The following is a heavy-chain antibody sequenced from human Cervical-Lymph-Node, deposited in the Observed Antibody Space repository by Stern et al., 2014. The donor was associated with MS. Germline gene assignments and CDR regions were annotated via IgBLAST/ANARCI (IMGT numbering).Heavy chain of an antibody. D-gene: IGHD6-19*01. CDR1: AHTVTTYD. Sequence: QVQLVESGAEVRKPGASVKVSCKATAHTVTTYDINWVRQAPGQGLEWMGWMNPNSGNTGYAQKFQGRVTMTRNISISTVYMELSSLRSEDTAVYYCARGGSGWTHWYFDLWGGGTLVTVSS. CDR2: MNPNSGNT. V-gene: IGHV1-8*01. CDR3: ARGGSGWTHWYFDL. J-gene: IGHJ2*01.